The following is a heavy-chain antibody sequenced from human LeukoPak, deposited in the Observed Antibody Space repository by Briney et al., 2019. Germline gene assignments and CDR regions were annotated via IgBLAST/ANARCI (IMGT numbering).Heavy chain of an antibody. D-gene: IGHD3-22*01. J-gene: IGHJ5*02. Sequence: GESLKISCKGSGYSFTSYWIGWVRQMPGKGLEWMGIIYPDDSDTRYSPSFQGQVTISADKSISTAYLQWSSLKASDTAMYYCARHKKYYDSSGYQTWWFDPWGQGTLVTVSS. CDR3: ARHKKYYDSSGYQTWWFDP. CDR2: IYPDDSDT. V-gene: IGHV5-51*01. CDR1: GYSFTSYW.